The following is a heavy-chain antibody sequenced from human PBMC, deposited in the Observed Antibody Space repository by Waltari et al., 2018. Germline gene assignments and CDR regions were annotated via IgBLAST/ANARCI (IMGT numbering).Heavy chain of an antibody. V-gene: IGHV1-3*01. CDR2: INAGNGNT. Sequence: QVQLVQSGAEVKKPGASVKVSCKASGYTFTSYAMHWVRQAPGQRLEWMGWINAGNGNTKYSQKFQGRVTITRDTSASTAYMELSSLRSEDTAVYYCARLGYCSSTSCYEDYYYGMDVWGQGTTVTVSS. CDR1: GYTFTSYA. D-gene: IGHD2-2*01. CDR3: ARLGYCSSTSCYEDYYYGMDV. J-gene: IGHJ6*02.